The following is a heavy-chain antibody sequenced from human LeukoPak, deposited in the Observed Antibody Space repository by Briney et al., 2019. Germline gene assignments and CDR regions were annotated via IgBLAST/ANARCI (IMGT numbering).Heavy chain of an antibody. CDR3: AKSGWLLFDFDY. CDR2: ISGSGGST. V-gene: IGHV3-23*01. J-gene: IGHJ4*02. CDR1: GFTFSSYG. Sequence: GGSLRLSCAASGFTFSSYGMSWVRQAPGKGLEWVSAISGSGGSTYYADSVKGRFTISRDNSKNTLYLQMNSLRAEDTAVYYCAKSGWLLFDFDYWGQGTLVTVSS. D-gene: IGHD3-9*01.